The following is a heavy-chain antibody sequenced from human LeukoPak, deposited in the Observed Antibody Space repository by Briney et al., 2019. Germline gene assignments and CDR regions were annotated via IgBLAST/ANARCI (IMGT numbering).Heavy chain of an antibody. D-gene: IGHD2-2*01. V-gene: IGHV4-30-4*01. J-gene: IGHJ4*02. CDR2: IYYSGST. CDR1: GGSISSGDYY. Sequence: PSQTLSLTCTVSGGSISSGDYYWSWIRQPPGKGLEWIGHIYYSGSTYYNPSLKSRVTISVDTSKNQFSLKLSSVTAADTAVYYCARGLVGVVPAAAPFDYWSQGTLVTVSS. CDR3: ARGLVGVVPAAAPFDY.